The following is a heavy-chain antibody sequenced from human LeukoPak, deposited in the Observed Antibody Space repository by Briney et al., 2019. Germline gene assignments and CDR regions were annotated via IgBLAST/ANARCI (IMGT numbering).Heavy chain of an antibody. V-gene: IGHV3-74*01. J-gene: IGHJ4*02. CDR1: VFTFNTYW. Sequence: GGSLRLSCAASVFTFNTYWMHWVRQVPGRGLEWVSRINGDESSTNYADSVKGRFTISRDNAKDTLYLHMNSLTAEDTAVYYCARGAKWAYYFDYWGQGTLVTVSS. D-gene: IGHD1-26*01. CDR2: INGDESST. CDR3: ARGAKWAYYFDY.